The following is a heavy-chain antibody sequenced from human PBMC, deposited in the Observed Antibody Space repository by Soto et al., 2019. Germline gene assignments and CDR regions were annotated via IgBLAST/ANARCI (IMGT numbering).Heavy chain of an antibody. CDR2: ISGGSTYI. D-gene: IGHD1-26*01. V-gene: IGHV3-21*01. CDR1: GFTFSSYG. CDR3: ASGKSGSYDY. J-gene: IGHJ4*02. Sequence: WGSLRLSYAASGFTFSSYGLNWVRQAPGKGLDWVSSISGGSTYIYHADSVKGRFTISRDNAKNSLYLQMNSLRVEDTAVYFCASGKSGSYDYWGQGTLVTVSS.